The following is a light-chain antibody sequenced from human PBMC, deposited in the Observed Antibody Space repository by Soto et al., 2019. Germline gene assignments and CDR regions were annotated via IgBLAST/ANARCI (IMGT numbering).Light chain of an antibody. Sequence: EIVLTQSPGTLSLSPGERATLSCRASQSVGTRFLAWYQQLPGQAPRLLIYGTSTRAAGIPDRFIGSGSGTDFTLTISRLEPEDFAVYYCQQYGGSPRTFGQGTKVDIK. V-gene: IGKV3-20*01. CDR3: QQYGGSPRT. CDR1: QSVGTRF. J-gene: IGKJ1*01. CDR2: GTS.